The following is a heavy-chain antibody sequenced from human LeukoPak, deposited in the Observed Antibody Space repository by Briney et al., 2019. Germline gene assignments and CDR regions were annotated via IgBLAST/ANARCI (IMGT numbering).Heavy chain of an antibody. J-gene: IGHJ4*02. Sequence: SETLSFTCTVSGGSISSYYWSWIRQPPGKGLEWIGYIYYRGSTNYNPSLKSRVTISVDTSKNQFSLKLSSVTAADTAVYYCARTGTYGDYAEYWGQGTLV. D-gene: IGHD4-17*01. CDR3: ARTGTYGDYAEY. CDR2: IYYRGST. CDR1: GGSISSYY. V-gene: IGHV4-59*01.